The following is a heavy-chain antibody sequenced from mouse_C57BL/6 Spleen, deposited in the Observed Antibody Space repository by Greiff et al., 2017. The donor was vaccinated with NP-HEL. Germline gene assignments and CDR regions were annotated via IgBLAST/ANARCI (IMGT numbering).Heavy chain of an antibody. J-gene: IGHJ2*01. V-gene: IGHV1-61*01. CDR2: IYPSDSET. D-gene: IGHD1-1*01. CDR1: GYTFTSYW. Sequence: QVQLKESGAELVRPGSSVKLSCKASGYTFTSYWMDWVKQRPGQGLEWIGNIYPSDSETHYNQKFKDKATLTVDKSSSTAYMQRSSLTSEDSAVYYCARGDYGGSYYFDYWGQGTTLTVSS. CDR3: ARGDYGGSYYFDY.